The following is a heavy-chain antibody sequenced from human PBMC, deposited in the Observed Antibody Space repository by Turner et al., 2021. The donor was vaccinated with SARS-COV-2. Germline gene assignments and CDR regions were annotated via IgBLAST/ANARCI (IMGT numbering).Heavy chain of an antibody. CDR1: GFTVSSNS. D-gene: IGHD2-15*01. Sequence: EVQLVESGGSLIQPGGSLSLSCAASGFTVSSNSMSWVRQAPGKGLEWVAGIYSGGSTFYADSLKGRFTIYRDNSKNTLYLQMNSLRAEDTAFYYCARDLGGLRFDYWGQGTLVTVSS. CDR3: ARDLGGLRFDY. CDR2: IYSGGST. V-gene: IGHV3-53*01. J-gene: IGHJ4*02.